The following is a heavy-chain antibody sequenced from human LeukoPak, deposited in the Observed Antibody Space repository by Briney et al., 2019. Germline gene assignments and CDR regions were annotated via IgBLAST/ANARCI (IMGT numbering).Heavy chain of an antibody. CDR1: GFTFSSYA. V-gene: IGHV3-23*01. CDR3: ARCPSDSWSYDY. D-gene: IGHD1-26*01. CDR2: ISGSGGST. J-gene: IGHJ4*02. Sequence: GGSLRLSCAASGFTFSSYAMSWVRQAPGKGLEWVSAISGSGGSTYYADSVKGRFTISRDNSKNTLYLQMNSLRAEDTAVYYCARCPSDSWSYDYWGLGTLVTVSS.